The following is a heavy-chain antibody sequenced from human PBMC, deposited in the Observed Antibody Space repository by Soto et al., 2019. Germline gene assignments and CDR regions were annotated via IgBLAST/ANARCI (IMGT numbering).Heavy chain of an antibody. CDR3: ARDKITCLFDY. Sequence: QVQLQQWGAGLLKPSETLSLTCAVYGGSFSGYYWTWIRQPPGTGLEWIGEINHSGSTNYNPSLKSRVTISVDTSKNQFSLKLTSVTASDTDVYYCARDKITCLFDYWGQGTQVTVSS. CDR1: GGSFSGYY. V-gene: IGHV4-34*01. D-gene: IGHD3-10*01. J-gene: IGHJ4*02. CDR2: INHSGST.